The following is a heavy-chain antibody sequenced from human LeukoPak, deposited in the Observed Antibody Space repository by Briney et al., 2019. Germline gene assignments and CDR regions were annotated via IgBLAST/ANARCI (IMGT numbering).Heavy chain of an antibody. CDR3: AKDRNMDV. Sequence: GGSLRLSCAASGFTFDDYAMHWVRQAPGKGLEWVSGISWNSGSIGYADSVKGRFTISRDNAKNSLYLQMNSLRAEDTALCYCAKDRNMDVWGKGTTVTVSS. V-gene: IGHV3-9*01. J-gene: IGHJ6*03. CDR1: GFTFDDYA. CDR2: ISWNSGSI.